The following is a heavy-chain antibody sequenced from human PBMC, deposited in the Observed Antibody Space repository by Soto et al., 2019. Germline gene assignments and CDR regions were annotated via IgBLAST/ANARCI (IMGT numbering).Heavy chain of an antibody. J-gene: IGHJ4*02. CDR1: GGSISSSSYY. CDR2: IYYSGST. D-gene: IGHD3-22*01. CDR3: AIHSSGYVTFDY. V-gene: IGHV4-39*01. Sequence: SETLFLTCTVSGGSISSSSYYWGWIRQPPGKGLEWIGSIYYSGSTYYNPSLKSRVTISVDTSKNQFSLKLSSVTAADTAVYYCAIHSSGYVTFDYWGQGTLVTVSS.